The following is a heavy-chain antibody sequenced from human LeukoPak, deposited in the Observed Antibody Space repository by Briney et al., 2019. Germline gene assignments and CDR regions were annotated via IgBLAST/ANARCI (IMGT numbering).Heavy chain of an antibody. CDR1: GFTVSSNY. D-gene: IGHD3-3*01. J-gene: IGHJ4*02. CDR3: ARGRITIFGVVTGFDD. CDR2: IYSGGST. Sequence: GGSLRLSCAASGFTVSSNYMSWVRQAPGKGLEWVSVIYSGGSTYYADSVKGRFTISRDNSKNTLYLQMNSLRAEDTAVYYCARGRITIFGVVTGFDDWGQGTLVTVSS. V-gene: IGHV3-53*01.